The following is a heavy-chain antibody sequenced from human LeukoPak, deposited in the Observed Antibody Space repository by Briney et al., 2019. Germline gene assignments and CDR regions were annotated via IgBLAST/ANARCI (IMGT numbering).Heavy chain of an antibody. CDR3: ARQAYSSGHDAFDF. CDR1: GYSSSSYC. J-gene: IGHJ3*01. Sequence: GESLKISCQGSGYSSSSYCIGWVRQMPGKNLEWLGVINPGDSDTRYSPSFQGHVTISADKSINTAYLQWSTLTASDTAVYFCARQAYSSGHDAFDFWGQGTMVTVSS. CDR2: INPGDSDT. V-gene: IGHV5-51*01. D-gene: IGHD6-19*01.